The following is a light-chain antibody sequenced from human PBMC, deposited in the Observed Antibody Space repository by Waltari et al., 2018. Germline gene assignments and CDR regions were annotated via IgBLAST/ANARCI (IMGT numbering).Light chain of an antibody. Sequence: EGVLTQSPGTLSVSPGERATLSCSVSQSLNNSYLAWYQLKPGRPPRLLIYGASSRATGVPNRFSVRGSGTDFTLTISRLEPDDCAVYCCHQFGSSPRWTFGQGTKVE. CDR1: QSLNNSY. CDR3: HQFGSSPRWT. J-gene: IGKJ1*01. CDR2: GAS. V-gene: IGKV3-20*01.